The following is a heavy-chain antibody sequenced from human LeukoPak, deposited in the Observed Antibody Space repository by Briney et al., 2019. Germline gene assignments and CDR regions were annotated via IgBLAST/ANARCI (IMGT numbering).Heavy chain of an antibody. J-gene: IGHJ5*02. V-gene: IGHV4-34*01. Sequence: SETLSLTCAVYGGSFSGYYWSWVRQPPGKGLEWIGEINHSGSTNYNPSLTSRVTISVDTSKNQFSLKLSSVTAADTAVYYCAREAIFGVVISGWFDPWGQGTLVTVSS. CDR3: AREAIFGVVISGWFDP. CDR2: INHSGST. CDR1: GGSFSGYY. D-gene: IGHD3-3*01.